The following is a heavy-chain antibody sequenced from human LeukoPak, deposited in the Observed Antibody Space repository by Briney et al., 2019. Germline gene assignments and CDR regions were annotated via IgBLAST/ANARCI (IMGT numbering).Heavy chain of an antibody. V-gene: IGHV3-21*01. CDR3: VRGDSRDY. D-gene: IGHD3-22*01. CDR1: GFTSITYT. Sequence: KPGGSLRLSCAASGFTSITYTMNWVRQAPGKGLEWVSSIDSSSSTKYYADSLKGRFTISRDNAKNSLYLQMNSLRAEDTAVYYCVRGDSRDYWGQGTLVTVSS. CDR2: IDSSSSTK. J-gene: IGHJ4*02.